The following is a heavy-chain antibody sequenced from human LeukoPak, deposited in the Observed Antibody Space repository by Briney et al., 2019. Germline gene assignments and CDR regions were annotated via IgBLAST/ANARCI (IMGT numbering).Heavy chain of an antibody. CDR1: GFTLSSYG. D-gene: IGHD6-19*01. J-gene: IGHJ4*02. CDR2: ISYDGSNK. V-gene: IGHV3-30*18. Sequence: GGSLRLSCAASGFTLSSYGMHWVRQAPGKGLEWVAVISYDGSNKYYADSVKGRFTISRDNSKNTLYLQMNSLRAEDTAVYYCAKLQYYWGQGTLVTVSS. CDR3: AKLQYY.